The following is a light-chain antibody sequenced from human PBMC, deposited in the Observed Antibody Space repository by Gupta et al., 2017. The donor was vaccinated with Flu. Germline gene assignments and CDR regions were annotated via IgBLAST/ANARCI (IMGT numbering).Light chain of an antibody. CDR2: DAS. V-gene: IGKV1-33*01. CDR1: QDIINF. CDR3: QHDDYLPIS. Sequence: IQMTQSPSSLSASVGDRVTISCQASQDIINFLNWYQQKPGKAPKLLIFDASKLETGVSSRFSGSGSGTHFTFAISSLQPEDVATYYCQHDDYLPISFGGGTKVDIK. J-gene: IGKJ4*01.